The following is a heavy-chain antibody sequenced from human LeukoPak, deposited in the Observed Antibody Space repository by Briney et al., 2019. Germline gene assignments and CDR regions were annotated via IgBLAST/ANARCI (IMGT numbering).Heavy chain of an antibody. V-gene: IGHV3-30*02. CDR1: GFTFSSYG. CDR2: IRYDGSNK. Sequence: GGSLRLSCAASGFTFSSYGMHWVRQAPGKGLEWVAFIRYDGSNKYYADSVKGRFTISRDNSKNTLYLQMNSLRAEDTAVYYCAKDPLWFGESFGFDYWGQGTLVTDSS. CDR3: AKDPLWFGESFGFDY. D-gene: IGHD3-10*01. J-gene: IGHJ4*02.